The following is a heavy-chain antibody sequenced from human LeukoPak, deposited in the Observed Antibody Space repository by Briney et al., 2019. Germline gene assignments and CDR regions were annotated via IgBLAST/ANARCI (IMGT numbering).Heavy chain of an antibody. CDR3: ANRRGYDSSGYYYGIDY. J-gene: IGHJ4*02. V-gene: IGHV3-30*18. CDR2: ISYDGSNK. CDR1: GFTFSSYG. Sequence: PGGSLRLSCAASGFTFSSYGMHWVRQAPGKGLEWVAVISYDGSNKYYADSVKGRFTISRDNSKNTLYLQMNSLRAEDTAVYYCANRRGYDSSGYYYGIDYGGRETLVPVSS. D-gene: IGHD3-22*01.